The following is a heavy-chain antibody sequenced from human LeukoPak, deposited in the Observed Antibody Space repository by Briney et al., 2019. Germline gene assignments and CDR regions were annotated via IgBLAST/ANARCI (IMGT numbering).Heavy chain of an antibody. Sequence: PGGSLRLSCAASGFTFSNAWMSWVRQAPGKGLEWVGRIKSKTDGGTTDYAAPVKGRFTISRDDSENTLYLQMNSLKTEDTAVYCCTSSGITMIGSYVDYWGQGTLVTVSS. CDR1: GFTFSNAW. V-gene: IGHV3-15*01. J-gene: IGHJ4*02. CDR2: IKSKTDGGTT. D-gene: IGHD3-22*01. CDR3: TSSGITMIGSYVDY.